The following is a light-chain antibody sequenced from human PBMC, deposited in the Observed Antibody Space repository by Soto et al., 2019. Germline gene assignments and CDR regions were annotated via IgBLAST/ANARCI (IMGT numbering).Light chain of an antibody. CDR3: QQRSNWPPIP. V-gene: IGKV3D-20*02. Sequence: GLTQSPGTLSLSPGERATLSCRAIQSVSSSYLAWYQQKPGQAPRLLIYGASNRATGIPARFSGSGSGTDFTLTISSLEPEDFAVYYCQQRSNWPPIPFGQGTRLEI. J-gene: IGKJ5*01. CDR1: QSVSSSY. CDR2: GAS.